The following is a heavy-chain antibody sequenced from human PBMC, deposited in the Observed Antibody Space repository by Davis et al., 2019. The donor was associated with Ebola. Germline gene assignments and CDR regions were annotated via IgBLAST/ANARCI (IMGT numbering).Heavy chain of an antibody. D-gene: IGHD2-2*01. J-gene: IGHJ5*02. CDR3: ARLGAVVPAAHWFDP. CDR1: GGSISSGGYY. CDR2: IYYSGST. Sequence: PSETLSLTCTVSGGSISSGGYYWSWIRQHPGKGLEWIGYIYYSGSTYYNPSLKSRVTISVDTSKNQFSLKLSSVTAADTAVYYCARLGAVVPAAHWFDPWGQGTLVTVSS. V-gene: IGHV4-31*03.